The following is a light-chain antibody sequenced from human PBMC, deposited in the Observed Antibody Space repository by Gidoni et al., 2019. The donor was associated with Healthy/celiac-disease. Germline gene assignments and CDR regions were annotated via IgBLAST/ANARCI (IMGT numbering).Light chain of an antibody. CDR2: QVS. J-gene: IGLJ3*02. V-gene: IGLV2-14*01. CDR1: SSVVGGYNY. Sequence: QSALTQPASVSGSPGQSITISCTGTSSVVGGYNYVSWYQQHPRKAPKLMIYQVSNRPSGVSNRFSGSKSGNAASLTISGLQAEDEADYYCSSYTSSSTWVFGGGTKLTVL. CDR3: SSYTSSSTWV.